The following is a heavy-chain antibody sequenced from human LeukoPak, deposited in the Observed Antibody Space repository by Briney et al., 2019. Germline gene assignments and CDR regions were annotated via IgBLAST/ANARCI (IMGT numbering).Heavy chain of an antibody. J-gene: IGHJ3*02. D-gene: IGHD1-26*01. Sequence: GESLKISFKGSGYRFSSYWIGWVRQMPGKGLEWMGIIYPGDSDTRYNPSFQGQVTISADKSISTAYLQCSLKASDTAMYYCARSGSLGAFDIWGQGTMVTVSS. CDR2: IYPGDSDT. CDR3: ARSGSLGAFDI. V-gene: IGHV5-51*01. CDR1: GYRFSSYW.